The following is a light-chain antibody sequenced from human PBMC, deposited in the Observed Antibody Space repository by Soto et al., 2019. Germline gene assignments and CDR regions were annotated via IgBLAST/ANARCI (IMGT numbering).Light chain of an antibody. CDR1: QSVSSN. Sequence: EIVMTQSPATLSVSPGERATLSCRASQSVSSNLAWYQQKPGPAPRLLISGASTGATGLPSRFSGSGSGTDFTLTIKSLKSEDVAVYYCQQYGSSGTFGPGTKLDIK. V-gene: IGKV3-15*01. J-gene: IGKJ1*01. CDR3: QQYGSSGT. CDR2: GAS.